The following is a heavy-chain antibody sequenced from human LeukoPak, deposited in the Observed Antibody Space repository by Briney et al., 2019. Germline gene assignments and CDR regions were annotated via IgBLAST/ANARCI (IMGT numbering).Heavy chain of an antibody. CDR2: IYSNEAT. CDR3: ARRNDFHI. Sequence: SETLSLICTVSGDSISGYYWSWIRQLPGKGLEWIGYIYSNEATEYKPSLKSRVTISADTSKNQFSLKLTSVSAADTAIYYCARRNDFHIWGQGTMVTVSS. V-gene: IGHV4-4*08. J-gene: IGHJ3*02. CDR1: GDSISGYY.